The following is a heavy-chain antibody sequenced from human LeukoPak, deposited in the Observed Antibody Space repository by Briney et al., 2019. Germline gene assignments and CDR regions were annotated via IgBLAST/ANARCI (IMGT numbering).Heavy chain of an antibody. Sequence: GGSLRLSCVASGLTSSDYYMGWIRQAPGRGLEWLSYISGSGSDINYAESVRGRFAISRDNAKNSLYLQLNSLRPEDTAVYYCATGPXIXXPAXWGQGXLVT. CDR3: ATGPXIXXPAX. CDR1: GLTSSDYY. V-gene: IGHV3-11*04. CDR2: ISGSGSDI. J-gene: IGHJ1*01.